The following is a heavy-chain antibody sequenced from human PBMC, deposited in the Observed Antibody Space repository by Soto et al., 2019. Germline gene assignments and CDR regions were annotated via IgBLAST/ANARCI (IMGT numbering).Heavy chain of an antibody. D-gene: IGHD5-12*01. CDR1: GYTFTSYD. J-gene: IGHJ4*02. CDR3: ARVRDGYNPIEVDY. CDR2: MNPNSGNT. Sequence: QVQLVPSGAEVKKPGASVKVSCKASGYTFTSYDINWVRQATGQGLEWMGWMNPNSGNTGYAQKFQGRVTMTRNTSISSAYMELSSLRSEDTAVYYCARVRDGYNPIEVDYWGQGTLVTVSS. V-gene: IGHV1-8*01.